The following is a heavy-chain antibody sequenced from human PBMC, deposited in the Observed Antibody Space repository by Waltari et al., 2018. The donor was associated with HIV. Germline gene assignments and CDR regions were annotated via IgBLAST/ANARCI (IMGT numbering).Heavy chain of an antibody. Sequence: EVQLVESGGGLVQPGGSLRLSCAASGFTFSLYCMSWVRQAPGKGLEWVANRKQDGSEKHYVDSVKGRFTISRDNAKKSLYLQMNSLRAEDTAVYYCARMGLMMYAIGAFDIWGQGTMVTVSS. CDR1: GFTFSLYC. CDR3: ARMGLMMYAIGAFDI. V-gene: IGHV3-7*01. CDR2: RKQDGSEK. D-gene: IGHD2-8*01. J-gene: IGHJ3*02.